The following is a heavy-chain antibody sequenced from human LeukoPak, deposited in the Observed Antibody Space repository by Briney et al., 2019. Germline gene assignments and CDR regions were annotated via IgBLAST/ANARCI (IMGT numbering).Heavy chain of an antibody. Sequence: GRSLRLSCAASGFTFDDYAMHWVRQAPGKGLEWVSGISWNSGNIGYADSVKGRFTISRDNAKKFLYLQVNSLRAEDTALYYCAKEAGRRARYGSGSVDYWGQGTLVTASS. J-gene: IGHJ4*02. V-gene: IGHV3-9*01. D-gene: IGHD3-10*01. CDR1: GFTFDDYA. CDR3: AKEAGRRARYGSGSVDY. CDR2: ISWNSGNI.